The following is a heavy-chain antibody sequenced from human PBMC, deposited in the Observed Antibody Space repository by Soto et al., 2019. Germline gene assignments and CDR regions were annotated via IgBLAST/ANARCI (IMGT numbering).Heavy chain of an antibody. Sequence: GGSLRLSCAASGFTFSSYWMSWVRQAPGKVLEWVANIKQDGSEKYYVDSVKGRFTISRDNAKNSLYLQMNSLRAEDTAVYYCARDPGIAAAGGDPRFDYWGQGTLVTVSS. D-gene: IGHD6-13*01. J-gene: IGHJ4*02. V-gene: IGHV3-7*01. CDR3: ARDPGIAAAGGDPRFDY. CDR2: IKQDGSEK. CDR1: GFTFSSYW.